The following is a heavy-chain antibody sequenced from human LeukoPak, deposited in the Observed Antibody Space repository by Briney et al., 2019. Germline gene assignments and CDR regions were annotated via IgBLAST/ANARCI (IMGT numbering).Heavy chain of an antibody. D-gene: IGHD3-22*01. Sequence: GGSLRLSCAASGFTFSSYAMSWVRQAPGKGLEWVSAISGSGGSTYYADSVKGRFTISRDNAKNSLYLQMNSLRAEDTALYYCAKTTYYYDSSGYEGYFDYWGQGTLVTVSS. CDR2: ISGSGGST. V-gene: IGHV3-23*01. CDR1: GFTFSSYA. J-gene: IGHJ4*02. CDR3: AKTTYYYDSSGYEGYFDY.